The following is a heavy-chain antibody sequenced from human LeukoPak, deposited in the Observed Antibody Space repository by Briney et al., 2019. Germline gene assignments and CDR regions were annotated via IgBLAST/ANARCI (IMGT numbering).Heavy chain of an antibody. Sequence: SETLSLTCTVSGGSISNYYWTWIRQPPGKGPEWIGFISYSGNTNYNPSLKSRVTISLDTSKNQFSLKLISVTAADTVVYYCARGVGSGYTDYWGQGALVTVSS. D-gene: IGHD3-22*01. J-gene: IGHJ4*02. CDR1: GGSISNYY. V-gene: IGHV4-59*01. CDR2: ISYSGNT. CDR3: ARGVGSGYTDY.